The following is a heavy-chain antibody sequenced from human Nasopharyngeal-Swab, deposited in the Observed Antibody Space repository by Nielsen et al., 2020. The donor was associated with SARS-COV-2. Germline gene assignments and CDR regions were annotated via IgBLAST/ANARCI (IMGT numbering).Heavy chain of an antibody. V-gene: IGHV4-34*01. J-gene: IGHJ6*02. CDR3: ARGRGHYYYGMDV. CDR1: GGSFSGYY. Sequence: TLSLTCGVYGGSFSGYYWSWIRQPPGKGLEWIGEINHSGSTNYNPSLKSRVTISVDTSKNQFSLKLSSVTAADTAVYYCARGRGHYYYGMDVWGQGTTVTVSS. D-gene: IGHD3-10*01. CDR2: INHSGST.